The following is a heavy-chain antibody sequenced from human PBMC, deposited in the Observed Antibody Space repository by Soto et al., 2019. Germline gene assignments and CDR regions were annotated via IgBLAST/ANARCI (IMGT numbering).Heavy chain of an antibody. D-gene: IGHD1-1*01. V-gene: IGHV4-59*08. J-gene: IGHJ4*02. CDR3: ARRYGYSFDY. CDR1: GGSISSYY. CDR2: IYYSGST. Sequence: SETLSLTCTVSGGSISSYYWSWIRQPPGRGLEWIGYIYYSGSTNYNPSLKSRVTISVDTSKNQFSLKLSSVTAADTAVYYCARRYGYSFDYWGQGTLVTVSS.